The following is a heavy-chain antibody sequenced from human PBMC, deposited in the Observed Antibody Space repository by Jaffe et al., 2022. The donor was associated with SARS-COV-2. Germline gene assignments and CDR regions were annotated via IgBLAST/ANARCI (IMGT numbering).Heavy chain of an antibody. Sequence: QVQLVQSGAEVKKPGASVKVSCKASGYTFTSYGISWVRQAPGQGLEWMGWISAYNGNTNYAQKLQGRVTMTTDTSTSTAYMELRSLRSDDTAVYYCARAAHDVEMATISMQAFDIWGQGTMVTVSS. CDR2: ISAYNGNT. V-gene: IGHV1-18*01. CDR3: ARAAHDVEMATISMQAFDI. CDR1: GYTFTSYG. D-gene: IGHD5-12*01. J-gene: IGHJ3*02.